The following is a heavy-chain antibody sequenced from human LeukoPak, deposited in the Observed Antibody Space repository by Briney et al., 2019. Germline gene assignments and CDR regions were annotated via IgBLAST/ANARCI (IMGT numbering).Heavy chain of an antibody. CDR2: ISGSGGST. D-gene: IGHD2-2*02. CDR1: GFTFSSYA. CDR3: AKSLDQLLYPGAFDI. J-gene: IGHJ3*02. Sequence: GSLRLSCAASGFTFSSYAMSWVRHAPGKGLEWVSAISGSGGSTYYADSVKGRFTISRDNSKNTLYLQMNSLRAEDTAVYYCAKSLDQLLYPGAFDIWGQGTMVTVSS. V-gene: IGHV3-23*01.